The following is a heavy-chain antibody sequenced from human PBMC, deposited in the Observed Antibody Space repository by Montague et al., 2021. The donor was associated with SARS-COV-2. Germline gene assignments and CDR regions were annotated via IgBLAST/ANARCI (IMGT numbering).Heavy chain of an antibody. D-gene: IGHD4-17*01. CDR2: IYYTGST. CDR1: GGSIGTYY. CDR3: ARDNYGDWGYYGLDV. Sequence: SETLSLTCTVSGGSIGTYYWNWIRQSPGKGLEWLGYIYYTGSTKYIPSLKSRVTISMDTSRDQLSLRLKSVTAADTAVYYCARDNYGDWGYYGLDVWGQGTTVSVSS. J-gene: IGHJ6*02. V-gene: IGHV4-59*01.